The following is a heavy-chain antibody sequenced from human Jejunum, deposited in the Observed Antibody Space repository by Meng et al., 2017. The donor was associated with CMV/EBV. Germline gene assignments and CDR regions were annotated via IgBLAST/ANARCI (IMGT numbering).Heavy chain of an antibody. V-gene: IGHV3-23*01. D-gene: IGHD6-19*01. CDR1: FTFSGYA. J-gene: IGHJ4*02. CDR3: AKDWGMFSSGWAGVY. Sequence: FTFSGYAMSLVRQAPGKGLEWVSAISGSGGNTYYADSVKSLFTISRDNSKNTLDLQMNSLRAEDTAVYYCAKDWGMFSSGWAGVYWGQGTLVTVSS. CDR2: ISGSGGNT.